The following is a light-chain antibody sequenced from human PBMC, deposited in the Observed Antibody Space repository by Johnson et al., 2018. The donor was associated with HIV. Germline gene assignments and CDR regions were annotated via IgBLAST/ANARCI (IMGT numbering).Light chain of an antibody. CDR3: GTWDSSLSVYV. CDR1: SSNIGNNY. Sequence: HSVLTQPPSVYAATGQKVTISCSGSSSNIGNNYVSWYQQLPGTAPKFLIYENNKRPSGIPDRFSGSKSGTSATLDITGLQTGDEADYYCGTWDSSLSVYVFGNGTKVTVL. J-gene: IGLJ1*01. CDR2: ENN. V-gene: IGLV1-51*02.